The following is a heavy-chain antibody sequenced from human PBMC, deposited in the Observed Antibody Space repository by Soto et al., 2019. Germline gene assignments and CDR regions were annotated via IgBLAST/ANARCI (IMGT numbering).Heavy chain of an antibody. CDR2: MNPGSGDT. CDR1: GYTFTNND. J-gene: IGHJ5*02. D-gene: IGHD5-18*01. Sequence: ASVKVSCKASGYTFTNNDVSWVRQATGQGLEWMGWMNPGSGDTGYAQKFQGRVTMTRDISIATAYMELNSLTSEDTAIYYCARMESFGSLNWFDPWGQRTLVPVSP. V-gene: IGHV1-8*01. CDR3: ARMESFGSLNWFDP.